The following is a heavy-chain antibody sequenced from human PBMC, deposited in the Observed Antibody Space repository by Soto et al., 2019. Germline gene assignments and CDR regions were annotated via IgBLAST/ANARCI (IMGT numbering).Heavy chain of an antibody. Sequence: SETLSLTCTVSGGSISSYYWSWIRQPPGKGLEWIGYIYYSATTNYNPSLKSRVTISVDTSKNQFSLKLISVTAADTAVYYCARAQATIVVVGRWGQGTLVTVSS. V-gene: IGHV4-59*08. J-gene: IGHJ4*02. CDR3: ARAQATIVVVGR. D-gene: IGHD2-15*01. CDR1: GGSISSYY. CDR2: IYYSATT.